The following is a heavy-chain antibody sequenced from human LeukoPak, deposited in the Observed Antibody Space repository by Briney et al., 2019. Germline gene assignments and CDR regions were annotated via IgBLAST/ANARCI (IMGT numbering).Heavy chain of an antibody. J-gene: IGHJ4*02. D-gene: IGHD5-12*01. CDR3: ARGMSSGYDFDY. CDR1: GLTFSSYW. V-gene: IGHV3-7*01. Sequence: PGGSLRLSCAASGLTFSSYWMTWVRQAPGKGLEWVANIKRDGSEKYYVDSVKGRFTISRDNAKNSLYLQMNSLRAEDTAVYYCARGMSSGYDFDYWGQGALVTVSS. CDR2: IKRDGSEK.